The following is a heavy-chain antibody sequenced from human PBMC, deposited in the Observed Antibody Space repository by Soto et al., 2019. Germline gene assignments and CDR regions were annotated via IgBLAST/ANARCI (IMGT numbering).Heavy chain of an antibody. V-gene: IGHV4-39*01. J-gene: IGHJ5*02. CDR1: GGSISSSSYY. CDR2: IYYSGST. CDR3: ARNPAIFGVVIMSSWFDP. Sequence: QLQLQESGPGLVKPSETLSLTCTVSGGSISSSSYYWGWIRQPPGKGLEWIGSIYYSGSTYYNPSLNSRVTISVDTSKNQFSLKLSSVTAADTAVYYCARNPAIFGVVIMSSWFDPWGQGTLVTVSS. D-gene: IGHD3-3*01.